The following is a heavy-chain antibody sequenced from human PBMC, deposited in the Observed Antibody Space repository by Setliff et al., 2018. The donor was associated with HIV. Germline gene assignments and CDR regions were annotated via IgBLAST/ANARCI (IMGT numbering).Heavy chain of an antibody. Sequence: SETLSLTCTVSGGSISSGGYYWSWICQHPGKGLEWIGYIYYSGSTYYNPSLKSRVTISVDTSKNQFSLKLSSVTAADTAVYYCARDSGWYFVDYWGQGTLVTVSS. V-gene: IGHV4-31*03. CDR3: ARDSGWYFVDY. CDR2: IYYSGST. J-gene: IGHJ4*02. CDR1: GGSISSGGYY. D-gene: IGHD6-19*01.